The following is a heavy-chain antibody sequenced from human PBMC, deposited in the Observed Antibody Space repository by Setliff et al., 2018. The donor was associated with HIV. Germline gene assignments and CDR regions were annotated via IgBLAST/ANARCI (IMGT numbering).Heavy chain of an antibody. J-gene: IGHJ6*02. CDR2: IYPSGAT. V-gene: IGHV4-39*07. CDR3: ASGPHPYFHFYGMDV. Sequence: PSETLSLTCTVSGGPISSSSYYWGWIRQPPGEGLEWIGSIYPSGATNYNPSLKSRVTISVDTSETQFSLKLTSVTAADTAVYYCASGPHPYFHFYGMDVWGQGTTVTVSS. CDR1: GGPISSSSYY.